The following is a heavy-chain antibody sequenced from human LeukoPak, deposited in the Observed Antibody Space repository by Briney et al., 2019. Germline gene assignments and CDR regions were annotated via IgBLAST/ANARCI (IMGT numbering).Heavy chain of an antibody. D-gene: IGHD4-11*01. J-gene: IGHJ6*02. CDR3: ASHDYSYYYYGMDV. CDR2: IIPILGIA. CDR1: GGTFSSYA. V-gene: IGHV1-69*04. Sequence: SVKVSCKASGGTFSSYAISWVRQAPGQGLEWMGRIIPILGIANYAQKFHGRVTITADKSTSTAYMELSSLRSEDTAVYYCASHDYSYYYYGMDVWGQGTTVTVSS.